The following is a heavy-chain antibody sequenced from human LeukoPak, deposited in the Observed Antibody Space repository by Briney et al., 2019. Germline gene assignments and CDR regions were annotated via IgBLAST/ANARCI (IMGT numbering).Heavy chain of an antibody. Sequence: PSETLSLTCAVSGGSICTNNWWSWVGQPPGRGLEWIADIYHTGSTNYSPSLKSRVTISVDTSKNQFSLKLSSVTAADTAVYYCASSTVVTQAFDYWGQGTLVTVSS. CDR2: IYHTGST. J-gene: IGHJ4*02. D-gene: IGHD4-23*01. CDR1: GGSICTNNW. CDR3: ASSTVVTQAFDY. V-gene: IGHV4-4*02.